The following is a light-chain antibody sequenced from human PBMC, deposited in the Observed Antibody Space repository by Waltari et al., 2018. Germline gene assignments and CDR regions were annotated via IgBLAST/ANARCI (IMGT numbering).Light chain of an antibody. Sequence: EIVMTQSPATLSLSPGERATLSCRASQSVSSSLAWYQQKPGQAPRLLIYGASSRATGIPDRFSGSGSGTDFTLTSSSLEPEDVGVYYCLQRSNWPTFGQGTKVEIK. V-gene: IGKV3D-15*01. J-gene: IGKJ1*01. CDR3: LQRSNWPT. CDR1: QSVSSS. CDR2: GAS.